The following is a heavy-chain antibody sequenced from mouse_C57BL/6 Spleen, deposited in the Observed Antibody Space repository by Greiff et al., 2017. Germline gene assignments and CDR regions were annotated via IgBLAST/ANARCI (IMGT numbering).Heavy chain of an antibody. D-gene: IGHD1-1*01. CDR2: ISYDGSN. V-gene: IGHV3-6*01. Sequence: VQLKESGPGLVKPSQSLSLTCSVTGYSITSGYYWNWIRQFPGNKLEWMGYISYDGSNNYNPSLKNRISITRDTSKNQFFLKLNSVTTEDTATYYCARDYGTLYWYFDVWGTGTTVTVSS. CDR3: ARDYGTLYWYFDV. CDR1: GYSITSGYY. J-gene: IGHJ1*03.